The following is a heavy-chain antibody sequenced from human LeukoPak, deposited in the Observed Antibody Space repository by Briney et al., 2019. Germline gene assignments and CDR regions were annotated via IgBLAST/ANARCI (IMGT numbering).Heavy chain of an antibody. V-gene: IGHV4-39*07. CDR2: IYYSGST. CDR1: GGSISSSSYY. J-gene: IGHJ4*02. Sequence: SETLSLTCTVSGGSISSSSYYWGWIRQPPGKGLEWIGSIYYSGSTYYNPSLKSRVTISVDTSKNQFSLKLSSVTAADTAVYYCASQYYDFWIDYWGQGTLVTVSS. CDR3: ASQYYDFWIDY. D-gene: IGHD3-3*01.